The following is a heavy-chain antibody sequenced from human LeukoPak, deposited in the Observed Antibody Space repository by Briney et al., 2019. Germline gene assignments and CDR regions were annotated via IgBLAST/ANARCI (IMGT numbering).Heavy chain of an antibody. CDR2: ISTSSIYI. Sequence: GGSLRLSCAASGFTFSNYNMNWVRQAPGKGLEWVSSISTSSIYIYYADSVKGRFTISRDNARNSLYLQMNSLRAEDTAVYYCARCWGSGSYLFDAFDIWGQGTMVTVSS. D-gene: IGHD1-26*01. J-gene: IGHJ3*02. CDR3: ARCWGSGSYLFDAFDI. CDR1: GFTFSNYN. V-gene: IGHV3-21*01.